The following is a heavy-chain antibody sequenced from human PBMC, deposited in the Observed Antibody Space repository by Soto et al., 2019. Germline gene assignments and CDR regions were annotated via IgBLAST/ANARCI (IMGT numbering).Heavy chain of an antibody. D-gene: IGHD2-21*02. CDR2: IIPIFGTA. Sequence: QVQLVQSGAEVKKPGSSVKVSCKASGGTFSSYAISWVRQAPGQGLEWMGGIIPIFGTANYAQKFQGRVTITADESTSTAYMELSSLRSEDTAVYYCARHPTVVVTATPDNFDYWGQGTLVTVSS. V-gene: IGHV1-69*01. CDR3: ARHPTVVVTATPDNFDY. CDR1: GGTFSSYA. J-gene: IGHJ4*02.